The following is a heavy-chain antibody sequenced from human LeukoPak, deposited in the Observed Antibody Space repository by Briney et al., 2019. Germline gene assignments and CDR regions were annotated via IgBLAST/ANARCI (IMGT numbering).Heavy chain of an antibody. D-gene: IGHD6-19*01. CDR1: GGSISSYY. J-gene: IGHJ4*02. Sequence: PTETLSLTCTVSGGSISSYYWNWIRQPAGKRLGWIGRIHTSGGTNYNPSLKSRVTMSVDTSKNQFSLKLSSVTAADTAVYYCARGKVVAGTPGQNSWDYWGQGTLVTVSS. CDR3: ARGKVVAGTPGQNSWDY. V-gene: IGHV4-4*07. CDR2: IHTSGGT.